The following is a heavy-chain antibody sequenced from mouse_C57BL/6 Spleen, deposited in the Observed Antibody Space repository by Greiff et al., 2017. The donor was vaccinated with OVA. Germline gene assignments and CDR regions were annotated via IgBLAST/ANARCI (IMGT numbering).Heavy chain of an antibody. CDR3: ARGTVVATVDY. V-gene: IGHV14-4*01. CDR1: GFNIKDDY. CDR2: IDPENGDT. J-gene: IGHJ2*01. D-gene: IGHD1-1*01. Sequence: EVKLMESGAELVRPGASVKLSCTASGFNIKDDYMHWVKQRPEQGLEWIGWIDPENGDTEYASKFQGKATITADTSSNTAYLQLSSLTSEDTAVYYCARGTVVATVDYWGQGTTLTVSS.